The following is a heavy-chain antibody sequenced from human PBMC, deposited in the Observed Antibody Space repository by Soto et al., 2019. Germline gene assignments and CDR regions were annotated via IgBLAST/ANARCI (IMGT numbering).Heavy chain of an antibody. CDR1: GFTFSSYD. V-gene: IGHV3-13*01. D-gene: IGHD6-19*01. CDR2: IGTAGDT. CDR3: ARARIGSSGWSHDFDY. J-gene: IGHJ4*02. Sequence: GGSLRLSCAASGFTFSSYDMHWVRQATGKGLEWVSAIGTAGDTYYPGSVKGRFTISRENAKNSLYLQMNSLRAEDTAVYYCARARIGSSGWSHDFDYWGQGTLVTVSS.